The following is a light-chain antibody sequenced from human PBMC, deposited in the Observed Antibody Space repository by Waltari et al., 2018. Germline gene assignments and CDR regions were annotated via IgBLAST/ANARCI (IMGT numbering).Light chain of an antibody. V-gene: IGKV1-39*01. CDR3: QQSYSTPPGFT. CDR2: AAS. Sequence: DIQMTQSPSSLSASVGDRVTITCRASQSISSYLNWYQQKPGKAPKLLIYAASSLQSGVPSRFSGIGSGTDFTLTISSLQPEDFATYYCQQSYSTPPGFTFGPGTKVDIK. CDR1: QSISSY. J-gene: IGKJ3*01.